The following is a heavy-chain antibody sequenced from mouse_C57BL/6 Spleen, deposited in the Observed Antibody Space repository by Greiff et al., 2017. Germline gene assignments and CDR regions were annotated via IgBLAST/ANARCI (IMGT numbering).Heavy chain of an antibody. J-gene: IGHJ3*01. D-gene: IGHD3-2*02. CDR3: ARWGSSGPFAY. CDR1: GYAFSSSW. Sequence: QVQLQQSGPELVKPGASVKISCKASGYAFSSSWMNWVKQRPGKGLEWIGRIYPGDGDTNYNGKFKGKATLTADKSSSTAYMQLSSLTSEDSAVXFCARWGSSGPFAYWGQGTLVTVSA. V-gene: IGHV1-82*01. CDR2: IYPGDGDT.